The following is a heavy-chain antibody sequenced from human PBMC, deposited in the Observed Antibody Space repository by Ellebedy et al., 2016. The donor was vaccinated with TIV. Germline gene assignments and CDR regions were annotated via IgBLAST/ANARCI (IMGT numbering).Heavy chain of an antibody. CDR2: VNFRSSFT. V-gene: IGHV3-11*06. Sequence: GESLKISCAAPGFIFTDYYMSWVRQAPGKGLEWVALVNFRSSFTNYADSVKGRFTISRNNANNILHLQMSSLRAEDTAVYYCERSPRYGGNSYFWGLGTLVTVSS. J-gene: IGHJ4*02. D-gene: IGHD4-23*01. CDR3: ERSPRYGGNSYF. CDR1: GFIFTDYY.